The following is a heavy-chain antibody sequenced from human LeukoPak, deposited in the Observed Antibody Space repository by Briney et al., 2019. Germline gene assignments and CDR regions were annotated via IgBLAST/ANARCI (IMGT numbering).Heavy chain of an antibody. Sequence: GGSLRLSCAASGFTFSSYWMHWVRQAPGKGLVWVSRINSDGSSTSYADSVKGRFAISRDNAKNTLYLQMNSLRAEDTAVYYCANLPKAVRGYAFDIWGQGTMVTVSS. V-gene: IGHV3-74*01. CDR2: INSDGSST. CDR3: ANLPKAVRGYAFDI. CDR1: GFTFSSYW. J-gene: IGHJ3*02. D-gene: IGHD3-10*01.